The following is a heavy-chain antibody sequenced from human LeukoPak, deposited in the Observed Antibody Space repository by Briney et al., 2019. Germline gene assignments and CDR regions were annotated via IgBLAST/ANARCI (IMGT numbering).Heavy chain of an antibody. Sequence: GGSLRLSCAASGFTFSSYSMNWVRQAPGKGLEWVSSISSSSSQTYHADSVKGRFTISRDNSRNTVHLQMNSLRAEDTAIYYCARDEYKADAYWGQGTLVTVSS. CDR1: GFTFSSYS. V-gene: IGHV3-21*04. D-gene: IGHD2/OR15-2a*01. CDR2: ISSSSSQT. CDR3: ARDEYKADAY. J-gene: IGHJ4*02.